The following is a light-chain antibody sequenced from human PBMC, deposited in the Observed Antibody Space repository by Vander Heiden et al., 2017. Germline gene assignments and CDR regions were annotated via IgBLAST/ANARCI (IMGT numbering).Light chain of an antibody. CDR1: QSISSY. CDR3: QQSYSTPWT. V-gene: IGKV1-39*01. CDR2: AAS. J-gene: IGKJ1*01. Sequence: IHMTQSPSSLSASVGDRVTITCRASQSISSYLNWYQQKPGKAPKLLIYAASSLPSGVPARFSGSGSGTDFTLTISSLQPEDFATYYCQQSYSTPWTFGQGTKVEIK.